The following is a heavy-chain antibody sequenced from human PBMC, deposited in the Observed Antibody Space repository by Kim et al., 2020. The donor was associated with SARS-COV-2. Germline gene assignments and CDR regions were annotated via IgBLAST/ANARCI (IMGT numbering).Heavy chain of an antibody. D-gene: IGHD3-16*01. V-gene: IGHV1-18*04. CDR1: GYTFTSYG. J-gene: IGHJ6*02. Sequence: ASVKVSCKASGYTFTSYGISWVRQAPGQGLEWMGWISAYNGNTNYAQKLQGRVTMTTDTSTSTAYMELRSLRSDDTAVYYCARDWVDPGRPLYGMDVWGQGTTVTVSS. CDR2: ISAYNGNT. CDR3: ARDWVDPGRPLYGMDV.